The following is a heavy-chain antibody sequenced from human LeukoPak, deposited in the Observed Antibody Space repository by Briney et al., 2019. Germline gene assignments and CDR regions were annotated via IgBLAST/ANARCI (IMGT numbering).Heavy chain of an antibody. CDR3: AKDIQYAFDY. V-gene: IGHV3-30*02. D-gene: IGHD2-21*01. J-gene: IGHJ4*02. CDR1: GFTFNSYN. CDR2: IGYYGSTK. Sequence: GGSLRLSCAASGFTFNSYNMHWVRQAPGKGLEWVAFIGYYGSTKYYADSVKGRFTISRDNSKNTLYLQMNSLRAEDTALYYCAKDIQYAFDYWGQGALVTVSS.